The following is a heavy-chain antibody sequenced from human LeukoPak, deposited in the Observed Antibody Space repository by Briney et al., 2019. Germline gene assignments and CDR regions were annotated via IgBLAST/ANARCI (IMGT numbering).Heavy chain of an antibody. Sequence: SVKVSCKASGGTFSSYAISWVRQAPGQGLEWMGGIIPIFGTANYAQKVQGRVTMTADTSTSTSYMELRSLRSDDTAVYYCAREHSSSWDQFDYWGQGTLVTVSS. V-gene: IGHV1-69*06. CDR3: AREHSSSWDQFDY. D-gene: IGHD6-13*01. CDR1: GGTFSSYA. CDR2: IIPIFGTA. J-gene: IGHJ4*02.